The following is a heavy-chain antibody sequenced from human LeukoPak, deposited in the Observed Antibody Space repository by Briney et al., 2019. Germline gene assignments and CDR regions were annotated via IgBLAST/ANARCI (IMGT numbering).Heavy chain of an antibody. D-gene: IGHD5-18*01. CDR2: INPNSGGT. J-gene: IGHJ6*03. V-gene: IGHV1-2*02. CDR1: GGTFSRFP. Sequence: ASVKVSCKTSGGTFSRFPVSWVRQAPGQGLEWMGWINPNSGGTNYAQKFQGRVTMTRDTSISTAYMELSRLRSDDTAVYYCARGAGIQLWLTPYYYYYMDVWGKGTTVTISS. CDR3: ARGAGIQLWLTPYYYYYMDV.